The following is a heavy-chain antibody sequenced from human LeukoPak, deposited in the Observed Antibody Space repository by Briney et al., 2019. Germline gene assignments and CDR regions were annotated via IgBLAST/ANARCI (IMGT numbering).Heavy chain of an antibody. V-gene: IGHV3-48*03. CDR2: ISSSGSTI. Sequence: GGSLRLSCAASGFTFSSYEMNWVRQAPGKGLEGVSYISSSGSTIYYADSVKGRFTISRDNAKNSLYLQMNSLRAEDTAVYYCARDDWNYGNWFDPWGQGTLVTVSS. CDR3: ARDDWNYGNWFDP. D-gene: IGHD1-7*01. CDR1: GFTFSSYE. J-gene: IGHJ5*02.